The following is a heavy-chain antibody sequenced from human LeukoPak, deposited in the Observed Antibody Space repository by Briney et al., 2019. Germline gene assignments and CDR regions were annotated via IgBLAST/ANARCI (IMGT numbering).Heavy chain of an antibody. V-gene: IGHV4-31*03. CDR1: GGSISSGPYY. CDR2: ITYSGNT. D-gene: IGHD1-26*01. CDR3: ARGILLSGYYYYGMDV. Sequence: SETLSLTCTVSGGSISSGPYYWIWIRQHPGKGLEWIGYITYSGNTYYYPALNSRVTVSLDTSKTQFSLKLSSVTAADTAVYYCARGILLSGYYYYGMDVWGQGTTVTVSS. J-gene: IGHJ6*02.